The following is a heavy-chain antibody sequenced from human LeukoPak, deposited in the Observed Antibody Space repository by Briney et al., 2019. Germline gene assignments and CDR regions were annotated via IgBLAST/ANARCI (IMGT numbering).Heavy chain of an antibody. CDR3: AKDHRWFGELLYYFDY. Sequence: GGSLRLSCAASGFTFSSYAMSWVRQAPGKGLEWVSAISGSGGSTYYADSVKGRFTISRDNSKNTLYLQMNSLRAEDTAVYYCAKDHRWFGELLYYFDYWGQGTLVTVSS. CDR2: ISGSGGST. V-gene: IGHV3-23*01. J-gene: IGHJ4*02. D-gene: IGHD3-10*01. CDR1: GFTFSSYA.